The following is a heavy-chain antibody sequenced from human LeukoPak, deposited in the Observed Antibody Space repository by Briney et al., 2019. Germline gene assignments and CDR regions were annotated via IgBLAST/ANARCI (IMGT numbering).Heavy chain of an antibody. J-gene: IGHJ4*02. V-gene: IGHV4-34*01. CDR2: INHSGST. Sequence: SETLSLTCAVYGGSFSGYYWSWIRQPPGKGLEWIGEINHSGSTNYNPSLKSRVTISVDTSKNQFSLKLSSVTAADTAVYYCARAGKELDLYYWGQGTLVTVSS. CDR1: GGSFSGYY. CDR3: ARAGKELDLYY. D-gene: IGHD1-26*01.